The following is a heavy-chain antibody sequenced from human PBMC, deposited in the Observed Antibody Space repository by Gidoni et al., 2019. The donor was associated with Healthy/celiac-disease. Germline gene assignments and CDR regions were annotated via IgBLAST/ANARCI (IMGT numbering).Heavy chain of an antibody. Sequence: VQLQESRPGLVTPSAPLSLPCTVSGGSLSSYYWSWIRQPPGKGLEWIGYIYYSGSTNYNPSLKRRVTIAVDTSKNQFSLKLSSVTAADTAVDYCARSPNGCGGDCSHWYFDLWGRGTLVTVSS. CDR1: GGSLSSYY. CDR2: IYYSGST. D-gene: IGHD2-21*02. V-gene: IGHV4-59*01. CDR3: ARSPNGCGGDCSHWYFDL. J-gene: IGHJ2*01.